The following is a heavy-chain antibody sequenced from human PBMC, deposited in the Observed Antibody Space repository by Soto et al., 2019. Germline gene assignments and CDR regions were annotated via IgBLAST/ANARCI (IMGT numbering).Heavy chain of an antibody. CDR2: INPSGGST. CDR3: ARDPQANYYDSSGPSVGMDV. V-gene: IGHV1-46*01. CDR1: GYTFTSYY. Sequence: SVKVSCKASGYTFTSYYMHWVRQAPVQGLEWMGIINPSGGSTSYAQKFQGRVTMTRDTSTSTVYMELSSLRSEDTAVYYCARDPQANYYDSSGPSVGMDVWGQGTTVTVSS. J-gene: IGHJ6*02. D-gene: IGHD3-22*01.